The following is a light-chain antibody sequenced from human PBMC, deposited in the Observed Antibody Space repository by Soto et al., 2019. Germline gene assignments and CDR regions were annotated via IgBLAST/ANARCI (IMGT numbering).Light chain of an antibody. V-gene: IGKV1-12*01. CDR1: QVICSW. Sequence: DVQMTQSPSSLSASVGDRVTITCRASQVICSWLVWYQQKPGNAPKLLIYKASTLQSGVPSRFSGSESGTEFTLTISDLQPEDFATYYCQQASTFPFTFGGGTEVRIK. J-gene: IGKJ4*01. CDR2: KAS. CDR3: QQASTFPFT.